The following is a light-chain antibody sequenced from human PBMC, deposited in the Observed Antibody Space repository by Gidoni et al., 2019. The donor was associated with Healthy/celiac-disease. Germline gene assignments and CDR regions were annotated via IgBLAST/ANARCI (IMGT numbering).Light chain of an antibody. J-gene: IGKJ1*01. CDR2: AAS. CDR1: QGTSGY. Sequence: AIRMTRSPSSFSASTGDRVTITCRASQGTSGYLAWYQQKPGKAPKLLIYAASTLQSWVPSRFSGSGSGTDFTLTISCLQSEDFATYYCQQYYSYPWTFGQGTKVEIK. CDR3: QQYYSYPWT. V-gene: IGKV1-8*01.